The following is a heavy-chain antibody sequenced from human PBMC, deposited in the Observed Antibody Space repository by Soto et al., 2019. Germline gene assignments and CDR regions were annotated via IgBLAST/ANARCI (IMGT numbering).Heavy chain of an antibody. CDR3: ASMRV. CDR1: GFTFSSYA. Sequence: GGSVRLSCAASGFTFSSYAMSWAGQAPGKGLEWVSAISGSDNSTYYADSVKGRFTISRDNSKNTLYLQMSSLRADDTAAYYCASMRVRGPGPTVTLFS. V-gene: IGHV3-23*01. D-gene: IGHD2-2*01. CDR2: ISGSDNST. J-gene: IGHJ6*02.